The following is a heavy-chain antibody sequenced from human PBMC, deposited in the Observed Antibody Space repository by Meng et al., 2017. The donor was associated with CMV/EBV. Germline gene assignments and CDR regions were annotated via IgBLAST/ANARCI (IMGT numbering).Heavy chain of an antibody. Sequence: QVQLQGSGPGLVKPSQTLSLTCTVLGGSISSGDYYWSWIRQPPGKGLEWIGYIYYSGSTYYNPSLKSRVTISVDTSKNQFSLKLSSVTAADTAVYYCARAAPDYYDSSGPPDYWGQGTLVTVSS. D-gene: IGHD3-22*01. CDR1: GGSISSGDYY. V-gene: IGHV4-30-4*08. J-gene: IGHJ4*02. CDR3: ARAAPDYYDSSGPPDY. CDR2: IYYSGST.